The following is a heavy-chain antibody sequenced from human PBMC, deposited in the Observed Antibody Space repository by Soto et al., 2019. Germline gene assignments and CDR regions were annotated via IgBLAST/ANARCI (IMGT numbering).Heavy chain of an antibody. CDR1: GFTFSSYG. J-gene: IGHJ6*02. CDR2: ISNVGSIQ. V-gene: IGHV3-30*18. D-gene: IGHD3-22*01. CDR3: AKDRRDSSGTCSRCFGMDV. Sequence: QVQLMESGGSVLQPGRSLRLSCAASGFTFSSYGMHWVRQAPGKGLEWVTIISNVGSIQYYGDSVKGRFTVSRDNSKNSLFLEMNSLTAEDTATYYCAKDRRDSSGTCSRCFGMDVWGQGTTVTVSS.